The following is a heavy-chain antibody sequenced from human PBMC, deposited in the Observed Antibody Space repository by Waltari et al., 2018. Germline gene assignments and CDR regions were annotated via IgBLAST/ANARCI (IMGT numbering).Heavy chain of an antibody. V-gene: IGHV4-4*02. CDR2: GHGSTRRT. J-gene: IGHJ4*02. CDR3: SRDRGRGLYLDT. Sequence: QLQLQESGHGLVHPSGTLSLTCAVSGDAASTPYWWNWVRQPPGKGLEWIGQGHGSTRRTNYNPSFPSRVTGSLDTYNSQCARKLTYVTAADTAVYYCSRDRGRGLYLDTWGPGTLGTVSA. CDR1: GDAASTPYW. D-gene: IGHD2-15*01.